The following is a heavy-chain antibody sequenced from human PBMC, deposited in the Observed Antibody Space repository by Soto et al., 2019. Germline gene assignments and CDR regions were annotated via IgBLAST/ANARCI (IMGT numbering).Heavy chain of an antibody. CDR3: ARTEHYYDSSGYYRGFDY. CDR2: INPNSGGT. CDR1: GYTFTGYY. V-gene: IGHV1-2*04. J-gene: IGHJ4*02. Sequence: SVKVSCKASGYTFTGYYMHWVRQAPGQGLEWMGWINPNSGGTNYAQKFQGWVTMTRDTSISTAYMELSRLRSDDTAVYYCARTEHYYDSSGYYRGFDYWGKGTMVAVSS. D-gene: IGHD3-22*01.